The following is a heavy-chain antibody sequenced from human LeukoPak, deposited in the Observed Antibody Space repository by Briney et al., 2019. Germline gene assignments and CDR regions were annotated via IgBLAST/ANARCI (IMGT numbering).Heavy chain of an antibody. CDR3: ARVQYYYDSSGYYRFRYYYMDV. V-gene: IGHV4-59*01. Sequence: PSETLSLTCTVSGGSISSYYWSWIRQPPGKGLEWIGYIYYSWSTNYNPSLKSRVTMSVDTSKNQFSLKLSSVTAADTAVYYCARVQYYYDSSGYYRFRYYYMDVWGKGTTVTISS. CDR2: IYYSWST. J-gene: IGHJ6*03. CDR1: GGSISSYY. D-gene: IGHD3-22*01.